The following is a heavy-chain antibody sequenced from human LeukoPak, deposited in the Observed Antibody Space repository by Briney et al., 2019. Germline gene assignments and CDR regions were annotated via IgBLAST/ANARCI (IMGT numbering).Heavy chain of an antibody. D-gene: IGHD3-10*01. CDR3: AIMESGHYYGSGRGFDY. CDR2: IYYSGST. J-gene: IGHJ4*02. V-gene: IGHV4-31*03. CDR1: GGSISSGGYY. Sequence: PSETLSLTCTVSGGSISSGGYYWSWIRQHPGKGLEWIGYIYYSGSTYYNPSLKSRVTISVDTSKNQFSLKLSSVTAADTAVYYCAIMESGHYYGSGRGFDYWGQGTLVTVSS.